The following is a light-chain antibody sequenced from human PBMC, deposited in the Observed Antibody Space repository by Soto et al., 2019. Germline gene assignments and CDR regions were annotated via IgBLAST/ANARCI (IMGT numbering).Light chain of an antibody. CDR1: QGINRK. J-gene: IGKJ5*01. Sequence: EIMMTQSPATLSVSPGERATFSCRASQGINRKLAWYQHKAGQAPRLLISGASTGAAGIPARFSGSGSWTDFTLTISRLEPEDFAVYYCLQYGSSPHTFGQGTRLEIK. CDR3: LQYGSSPHT. V-gene: IGKV3-15*01. CDR2: GAS.